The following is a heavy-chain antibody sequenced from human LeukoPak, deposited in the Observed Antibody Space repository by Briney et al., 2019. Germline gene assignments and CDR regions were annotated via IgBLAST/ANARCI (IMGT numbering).Heavy chain of an antibody. D-gene: IGHD4-17*01. Sequence: GGSLRLSCAASGFTFSGSALHWVRQAPGKGLEWVSAISGSRGSTYYADSVKGRFTISRDNSKNTLYLQMYSLRAEDTAVYYCAKIPYGDYVLDYYYYMDVWGKGTTVTISS. CDR2: ISGSRGST. CDR3: AKIPYGDYVLDYYYYMDV. J-gene: IGHJ6*03. CDR1: GFTFSGSA. V-gene: IGHV3-23*01.